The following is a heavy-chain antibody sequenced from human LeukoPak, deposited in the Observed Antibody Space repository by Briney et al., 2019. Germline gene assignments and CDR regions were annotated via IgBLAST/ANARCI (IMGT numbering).Heavy chain of an antibody. CDR2: LSDDDHTT. Sequence: QPGGSLRLSCAASGFTFSTYTMSWVRQAPGKGLEWVSVLSDDDHTTYYADSVKGRFTISRDNSKNTLYLQMNSLRAEDTAIYYCAKSRGRYDNSGWRTYDYWGQGTLVTVSS. J-gene: IGHJ4*02. D-gene: IGHD6-19*01. CDR3: AKSRGRYDNSGWRTYDY. V-gene: IGHV3-23*01. CDR1: GFTFSTYT.